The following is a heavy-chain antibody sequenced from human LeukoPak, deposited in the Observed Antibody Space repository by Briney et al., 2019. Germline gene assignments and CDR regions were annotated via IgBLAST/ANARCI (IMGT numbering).Heavy chain of an antibody. CDR3: AKQMAVDYFDY. D-gene: IGHD5-24*01. V-gene: IGHV3-30*18. CDR2: ISYDGKNE. CDR1: GFTFSNFG. J-gene: IGHJ4*02. Sequence: GGSLRLSCAASGFTFSNFGMHWVRQAPGKGLEWVADISYDGKNEYYTDSVKGRFTISRDNAKNTVYLQMYSLRAEGTAVYYCAKQMAVDYFDYWGQGTLVTVSS.